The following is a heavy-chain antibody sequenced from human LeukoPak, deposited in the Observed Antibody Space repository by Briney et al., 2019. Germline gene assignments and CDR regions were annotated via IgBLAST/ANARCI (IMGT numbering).Heavy chain of an antibody. J-gene: IGHJ4*02. D-gene: IGHD6-19*01. V-gene: IGHV3-33*01. CDR1: GFTFSSYG. CDR3: ARDRSGSLDY. Sequence: GGSLRLSCAASGFTFSSYGMHRVRQAAGKGLEWVAVIWYDGSNKYYADSVKGRFTISRDNSKNTLCLQMNSLRAEDTAVYYCARDRSGSLDYWGQGTLLTVSS. CDR2: IWYDGSNK.